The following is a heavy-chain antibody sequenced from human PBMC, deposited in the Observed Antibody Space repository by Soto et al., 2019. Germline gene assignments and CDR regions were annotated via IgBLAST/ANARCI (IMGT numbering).Heavy chain of an antibody. CDR1: GYTFTSYG. Sequence: QGQLVQSGAEVKKPGASVKVSCKASGYTFTSYGISWVRQAPGQGLEGMGWISAYNGNTNYAQKLQGRVTMTTDTSTSTAYMELMSLRSDDTAVYYCAREWCGSYCSGGSCYPYYFDYWGQGTLVTVSS. J-gene: IGHJ4*02. CDR2: ISAYNGNT. CDR3: AREWCGSYCSGGSCYPYYFDY. V-gene: IGHV1-18*04. D-gene: IGHD2-15*01.